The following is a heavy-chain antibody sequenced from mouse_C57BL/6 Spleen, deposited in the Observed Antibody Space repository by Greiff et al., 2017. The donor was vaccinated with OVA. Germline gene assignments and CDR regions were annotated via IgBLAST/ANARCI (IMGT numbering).Heavy chain of an antibody. V-gene: IGHV1-80*01. D-gene: IGHD1-1*01. CDR3: ARFFYYGSSLDY. CDR1: GYAFSSYW. CDR2: IYPGDGDT. J-gene: IGHJ2*01. Sequence: VKLMESGAELVKPGASVKISCKASGYAFSSYWMNWVKQRPGKGLEWIGQIYPGDGDTNYNGKFKGKATLTADKSSSTAYMQLSSLTSEDSAVYFCARFFYYGSSLDYWGQGTTLTVSS.